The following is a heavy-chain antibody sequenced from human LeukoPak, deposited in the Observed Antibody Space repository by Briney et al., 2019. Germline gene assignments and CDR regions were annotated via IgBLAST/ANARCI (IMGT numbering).Heavy chain of an antibody. CDR2: IKQDGSEK. J-gene: IGHJ4*02. Sequence: PGGSLRLSCAASGFTFSSYWMSWVRQAPGKGLEWVANIKQDGSEKYYVDSVKGRFTISRDNAKNSLYLQMNSLRAEDTAVYHCARDDYGDYVSLDYWGQGTLVTVSS. V-gene: IGHV3-7*01. CDR1: GFTFSSYW. D-gene: IGHD4-17*01. CDR3: ARDDYGDYVSLDY.